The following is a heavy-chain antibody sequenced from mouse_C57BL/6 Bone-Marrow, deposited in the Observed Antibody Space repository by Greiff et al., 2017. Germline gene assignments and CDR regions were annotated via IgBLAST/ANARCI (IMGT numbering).Heavy chain of an antibody. CDR1: GYTFTSYG. D-gene: IGHD2-4*01. V-gene: IGHV1-81*01. Sequence: VQLQQSGAELARPGASVKLSCKASGYTFTSYGISWVKQRTGQGLEWIGEIYPRSGNTYYNEKFKGKATLTADKSSSTAYMELRSLTSEDSAVDFCARNGYDYAWAYWGQGTLVTVSA. CDR3: ARNGYDYAWAY. CDR2: IYPRSGNT. J-gene: IGHJ3*01.